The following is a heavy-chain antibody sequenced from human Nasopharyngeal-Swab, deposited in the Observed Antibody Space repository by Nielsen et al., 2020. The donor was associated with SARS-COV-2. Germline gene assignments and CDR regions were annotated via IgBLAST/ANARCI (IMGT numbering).Heavy chain of an antibody. CDR3: ARGLSGIVPSPILGLGPYYYYYYMDV. CDR1: GGSFSADY. J-gene: IGHJ6*03. D-gene: IGHD7-27*01. CDR2: INHSGST. Sequence: GSLRLSCAVYGGSFSADYWGWIRQPPGRGLEWIGVINHSGSTNYNPSLKSRVTISVDPSKNQFSLRLSSVTAADTAVYYCARGLSGIVPSPILGLGPYYYYYYMDVWGKGTTVTVSS. V-gene: IGHV4-34*01.